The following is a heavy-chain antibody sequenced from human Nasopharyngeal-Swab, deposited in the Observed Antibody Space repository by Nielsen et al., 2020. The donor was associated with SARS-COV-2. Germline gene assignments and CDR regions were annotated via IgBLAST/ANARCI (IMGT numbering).Heavy chain of an antibody. Sequence: GGSLRLSCAASGFTFSSYSMNWVRQAPGKGLEWVSYISSSSTIYYADSVKGRFTISRDNAKNSLYLQMNSLRAEDTAVYYCARDPPVGATPVFDYWGQGTLVTVSS. CDR3: ARDPPVGATPVFDY. J-gene: IGHJ4*02. CDR2: ISSSSTI. CDR1: GFTFSSYS. D-gene: IGHD1-26*01. V-gene: IGHV3-48*04.